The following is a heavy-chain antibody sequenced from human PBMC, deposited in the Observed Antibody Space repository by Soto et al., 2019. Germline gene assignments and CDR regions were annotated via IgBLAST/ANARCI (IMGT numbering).Heavy chain of an antibody. D-gene: IGHD3-22*01. V-gene: IGHV3-30-3*01. CDR3: ARDPDSSGYYVFDY. J-gene: IGHJ4*02. CDR2: ISYDGSNK. Sequence: GGSLRLSCAASGFTFGSYAMHGVRQAPGKGLEWVAVISYDGSNKYYADSVKGRFTISRDNSKNTLYLQMNSLRAEDTAVYYCARDPDSSGYYVFDYWGQGTLVTVSS. CDR1: GFTFGSYA.